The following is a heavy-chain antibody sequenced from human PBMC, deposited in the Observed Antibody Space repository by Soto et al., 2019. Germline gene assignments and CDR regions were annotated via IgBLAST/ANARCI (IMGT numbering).Heavy chain of an antibody. D-gene: IGHD3-3*01. CDR2: INAGNGNT. CDR1: GYTFTSYA. V-gene: IGHV1-3*01. CDR3: ARDGYYDFWSGYYNGWYFDY. Sequence: ASVKVSCKASGYTFTSYAMHWVRQAPGQRLEWMGWINAGNGNTKYSQKFQGRVIITRDTSASTAYMELSSLRSEDTAVYYCARDGYYDFWSGYYNGWYFDYWGQGTLVTVSS. J-gene: IGHJ4*02.